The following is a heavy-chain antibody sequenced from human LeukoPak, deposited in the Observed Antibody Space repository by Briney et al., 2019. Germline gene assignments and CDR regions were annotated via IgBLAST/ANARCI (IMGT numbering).Heavy chain of an antibody. CDR2: ISGSGNRT. CDR1: GFTFSSYA. D-gene: IGHD6-19*01. Sequence: GGSLRLSCAASGFTFSSYAMSWVRQAPGKGLEWVSSISGSGNRTYYADSVKGRFTISRDNSKNTLYLQMNSLRAEDTAVYYCAREYSSGFGNAFDIWGQGTMVTVSS. V-gene: IGHV3-23*01. J-gene: IGHJ3*02. CDR3: AREYSSGFGNAFDI.